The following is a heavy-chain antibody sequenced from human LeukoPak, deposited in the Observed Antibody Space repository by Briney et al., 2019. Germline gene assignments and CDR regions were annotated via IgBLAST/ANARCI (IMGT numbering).Heavy chain of an antibody. V-gene: IGHV4-39*07. Sequence: TSETLSPTCTVSGGSISSSSYYWGWIRQPPGKGLEWIGGIYTSGSTNYNPSLKSRVTMSVDTSKNQFSLKLSSVTAADTAVYYCARDWSSGYYDAFDIWGQGTMVTVSS. CDR1: GGSISSSSYY. J-gene: IGHJ3*02. D-gene: IGHD3-22*01. CDR2: IYTSGST. CDR3: ARDWSSGYYDAFDI.